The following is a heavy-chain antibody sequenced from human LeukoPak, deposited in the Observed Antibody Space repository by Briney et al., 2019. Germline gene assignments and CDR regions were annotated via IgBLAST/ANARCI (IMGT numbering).Heavy chain of an antibody. V-gene: IGHV3-30*03. CDR3: ARDQVHYATLGGSLWGMDV. CDR1: GFIFNSHG. J-gene: IGHJ6*02. CDR2: ISYDGGKE. D-gene: IGHD3-10*01. Sequence: PGGALRLSCAGYGFIFNSHGMHGVRQAPGEGLGWVAVISYDGGKEYYGDSVKGRFTISRDNSKNTLSLQMNSLRAEDTAVYYCARDQVHYATLGGSLWGMDVWGQGTTVTVSS.